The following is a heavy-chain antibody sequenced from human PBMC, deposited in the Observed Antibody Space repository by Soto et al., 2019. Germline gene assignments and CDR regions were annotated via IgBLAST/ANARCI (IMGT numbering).Heavy chain of an antibody. D-gene: IGHD3-22*01. CDR3: ARDRQAPTYYYDSSGYQDAFDI. J-gene: IGHJ3*02. Sequence: SVRVSCKASGGTFSSYAISWVRQAPGQGLEWMGGIIPIFGTANYAQKFQGRVTITADESTSTAYMELSSLRSEDTAVYYCARDRQAPTYYYDSSGYQDAFDIWGQGTMVTVSS. CDR2: IIPIFGTA. CDR1: GGTFSSYA. V-gene: IGHV1-69*13.